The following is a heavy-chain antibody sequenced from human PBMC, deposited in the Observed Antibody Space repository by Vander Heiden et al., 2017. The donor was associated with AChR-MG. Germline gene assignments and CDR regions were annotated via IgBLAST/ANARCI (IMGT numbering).Heavy chain of an antibody. CDR2: IIPIFGTA. Sequence: QVQLVQSGAEVKKPGSSVKVSCKASGGTFSSYAISWVRQAPGQGLEWMGGIIPIFGTANYAQKFQGRVTITADESTSTAYMELSSLRSEDTAVYYCATGLQRLTGNFYYYYGMDVWGQGTTVTVSS. V-gene: IGHV1-69*01. J-gene: IGHJ6*02. CDR1: GGTFSSYA. D-gene: IGHD3-9*01. CDR3: ATGLQRLTGNFYYYYGMDV.